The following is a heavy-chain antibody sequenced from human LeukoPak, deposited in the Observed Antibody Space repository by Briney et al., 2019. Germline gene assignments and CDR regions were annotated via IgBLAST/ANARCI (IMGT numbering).Heavy chain of an antibody. CDR1: GFTFSSYS. CDR2: ISSSSSYI. J-gene: IGHJ4*02. Sequence: GGSLRLSCAASGFTFSSYSMNWVRQAPGKGLEWVSSISSSSSYIYYADSVKGRFTISRDNAKKSLYLQMNSLRAEDTAVYYCAKERVDWRYFDYWGQGTLVTVSS. V-gene: IGHV3-21*01. CDR3: AKERVDWRYFDY. D-gene: IGHD3-9*01.